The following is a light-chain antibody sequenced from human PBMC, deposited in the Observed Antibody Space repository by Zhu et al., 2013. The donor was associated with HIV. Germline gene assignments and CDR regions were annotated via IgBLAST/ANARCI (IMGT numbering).Light chain of an antibody. CDR1: NSNIGGNF. Sequence: QSVLTQPPSVSAAPGQKITISCSGGNSNIGGNFVSWYQQLPGTAPKLLIFDNNKRPSGIPDRFSGSKSGTSATLVITGLQTGDEADYYCGTWDTSLSAQIVFGGGTKLTVL. CDR2: DNN. CDR3: GTWDTSLSAQIV. J-gene: IGLJ2*01. V-gene: IGLV1-51*01.